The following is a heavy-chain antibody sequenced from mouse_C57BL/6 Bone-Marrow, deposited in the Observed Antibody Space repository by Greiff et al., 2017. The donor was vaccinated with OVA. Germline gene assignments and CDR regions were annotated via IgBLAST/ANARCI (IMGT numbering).Heavy chain of an antibody. V-gene: IGHV1-50*01. CDR2: IDPSDSYT. CDR1: GYTFTSYW. Sequence: QVQLQQPGAELVKPGASVKLSCKASGYTFTSYWMQWVNQRPGQGLEWIGEIDPSDSYTNYNQKFKGKATLTVDTSSSTAYMQLSSLTSEDSAVYYCARYPITTVVATRYFDVWGTGTTVTVSS. CDR3: ARYPITTVVATRYFDV. J-gene: IGHJ1*03. D-gene: IGHD1-1*01.